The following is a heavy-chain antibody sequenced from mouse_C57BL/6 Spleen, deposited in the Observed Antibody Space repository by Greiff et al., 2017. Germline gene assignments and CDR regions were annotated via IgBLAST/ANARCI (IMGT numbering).Heavy chain of an antibody. CDR3: ARHLYDYDEGAWFAY. CDR2: FYPGSGSI. J-gene: IGHJ3*01. V-gene: IGHV1-62-2*01. CDR1: GYTFTEYT. D-gene: IGHD2-4*01. Sequence: VKLVESGAELVKPGASVKLSCKASGYTFTEYTIHWVKQRSGQGLEWIGWFYPGSGSIKYNEKFKDKATLTADKSSSTVYMELSRLTSEDSAVYFCARHLYDYDEGAWFAYWGQGTLVTVSA.